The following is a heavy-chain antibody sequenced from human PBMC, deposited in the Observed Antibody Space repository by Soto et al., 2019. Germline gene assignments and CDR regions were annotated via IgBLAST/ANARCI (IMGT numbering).Heavy chain of an antibody. Sequence: QVQLVESGGGVVQPGRSLRLSCAASGFTFNIYGMHWVRQAPDKGLEWVAVISYDGSNKYYTGSVRGRFTISRDDSKNTLYLQMNSLGAEDTAVYYCARVLAGSYGDYVPSPFYFDYWGKGTLVTVSS. CDR2: ISYDGSNK. V-gene: IGHV3-30*03. CDR3: ARVLAGSYGDYVPSPFYFDY. CDR1: GFTFNIYG. J-gene: IGHJ4*02. D-gene: IGHD4-17*01.